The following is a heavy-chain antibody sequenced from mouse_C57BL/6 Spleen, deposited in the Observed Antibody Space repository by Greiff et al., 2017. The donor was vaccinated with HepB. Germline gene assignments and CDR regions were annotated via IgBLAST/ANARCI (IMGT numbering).Heavy chain of an antibody. CDR3: ARESHYYGSPYYAMDY. CDR1: GYSITSGYY. CDR2: ISYDGSN. V-gene: IGHV3-6*01. Sequence: EVQLVESGPGLVKPSQSLSLTCSVTGYSITSGYYWNWIRQFPGNKLEWMGYISYDGSNNYNPSLKNRISITRDTSKNQFFLKLNSVTTEDTATYYCARESHYYGSPYYAMDYWGQGTSVTVSS. D-gene: IGHD1-1*01. J-gene: IGHJ4*01.